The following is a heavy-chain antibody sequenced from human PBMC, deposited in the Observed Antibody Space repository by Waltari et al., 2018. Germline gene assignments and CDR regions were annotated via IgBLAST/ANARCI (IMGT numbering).Heavy chain of an antibody. V-gene: IGHV4-4*02. Sequence: QLQLQESGPGLVKPSGTLSLTCAVSGDSMSSTYWWSWVRQPPGKGLEWIGQVHGSGKTNYNASLAERVTVSLDTPILPFSRRVQSVTAADSAIYYGARDRGRGLYLDSWGPGTLVAVSP. J-gene: IGHJ4*02. D-gene: IGHD2-15*01. CDR3: ARDRGRGLYLDS. CDR1: GDSMSSTYW. CDR2: VHGSGKT.